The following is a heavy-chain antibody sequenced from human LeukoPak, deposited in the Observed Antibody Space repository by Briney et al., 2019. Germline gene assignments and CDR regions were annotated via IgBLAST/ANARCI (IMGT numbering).Heavy chain of an antibody. J-gene: IGHJ4*02. D-gene: IGHD2-2*01. Sequence: GGSLRLSCAASGFTFSDYWMHWVRLVPGKGLEWVSAISGSGGSTYYADSVKGRFTISRDNSKNTLYLQMNSLRAEDTAVYYCAKGFYCSSSTCLDYWGQGTLVTVSS. V-gene: IGHV3-23*01. CDR2: ISGSGGST. CDR3: AKGFYCSSSTCLDY. CDR1: GFTFSDYW.